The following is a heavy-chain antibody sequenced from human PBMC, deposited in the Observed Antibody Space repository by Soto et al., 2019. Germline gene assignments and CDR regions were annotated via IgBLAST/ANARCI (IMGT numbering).Heavy chain of an antibody. V-gene: IGHV1-69*01. CDR2: LIPIFGTA. D-gene: IGHD3-10*01. CDR3: AAYGSGSYYNALQRLYFDY. J-gene: IGHJ4*02. Sequence: QVQLVQSGAEVKKPGSSVKVSCKASGGTFSSYAISWVRQAPGQGLEWMGGLIPIFGTANYAQKFQGRVTITADESTSTADMELSRLRSEDTAVYYCAAYGSGSYYNALQRLYFDYWGQGTLVTVSS. CDR1: GGTFSSYA.